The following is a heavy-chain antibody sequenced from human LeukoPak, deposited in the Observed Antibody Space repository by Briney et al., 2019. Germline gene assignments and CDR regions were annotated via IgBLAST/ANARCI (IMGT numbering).Heavy chain of an antibody. CDR1: GYTFTDYY. CDR2: INPNDGDT. CDR3: ARANFLYCSSSTCLFVS. D-gene: IGHD2-2*01. J-gene: IGHJ4*02. V-gene: IGHV1-2*02. Sequence: GASVKVSCKASGYTFTDYYMHWVRQAPGQGFEWMGWINPNDGDTNYAQKFQGRVTMTRDTSISTARMEVSRLRSDDTAVYYCARANFLYCSSSTCLFVSWGQGTLVTVSS.